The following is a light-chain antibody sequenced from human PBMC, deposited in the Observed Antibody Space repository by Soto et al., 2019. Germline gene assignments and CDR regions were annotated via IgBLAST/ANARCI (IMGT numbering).Light chain of an antibody. J-gene: IGKJ1*01. Sequence: VWTRCAATLILYPGKSAMLSRRASQSVSSNLAWYQQKPGQAPRLLIYGASTRATGIPARFSGSGSGTEFTHSFCSLQSEDFAVYYCQQYNNWPPWTFGQGTKVDIK. V-gene: IGKV3-15*01. CDR3: QQYNNWPPWT. CDR1: QSVSSN. CDR2: GAS.